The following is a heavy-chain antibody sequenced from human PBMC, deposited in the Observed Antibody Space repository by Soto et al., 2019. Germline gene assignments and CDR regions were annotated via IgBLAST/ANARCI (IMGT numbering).Heavy chain of an antibody. J-gene: IGHJ4*02. CDR2: IYYSGST. CDR1: GGSISSYY. V-gene: IGHV4-59*08. CDR3: ARHSRRRYFDY. Sequence: SETLSLTCTVSGGSISSYYWSWIRQPPGKGLEWIGYIYYSGSTNYNPSLKSRVTISVDTSKNLFYLKLSSVTAADTAVYYCARHSRRRYFDYWGQGTLVTVSS.